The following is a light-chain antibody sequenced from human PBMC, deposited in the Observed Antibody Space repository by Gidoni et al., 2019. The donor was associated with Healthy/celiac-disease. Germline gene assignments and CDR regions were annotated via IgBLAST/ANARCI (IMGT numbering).Light chain of an antibody. CDR3: KQSYSTPRT. V-gene: IGKV1-39*01. CDR1: QSISSY. CDR2: AAS. Sequence: DIQMTHSPSSLSASVGDRVTIPCRASQSISSYLNWYQQKPGKAPKLLIYAASRLQSEVPSRVSGSGSGTDFTLTISRRQKEDCATYDSKQSYSTPRTFGQGTKVEIK. J-gene: IGKJ1*01.